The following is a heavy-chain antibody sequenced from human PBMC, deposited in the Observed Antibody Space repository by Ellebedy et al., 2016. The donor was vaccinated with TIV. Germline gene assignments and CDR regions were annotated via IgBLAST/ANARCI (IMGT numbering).Heavy chain of an antibody. CDR3: ARDPVGVGPAFDI. CDR1: GLTFSSHA. J-gene: IGHJ3*02. V-gene: IGHV3-23*01. D-gene: IGHD4-23*01. CDR2: ITESGGNA. Sequence: GESLKISCAASGLTFSSHAMSWVRQAPGKGLEWVSSITESGGNAYYADSVKGRFTISRDNSKNTLYLQLSSLRAEDTAVYYCARDPVGVGPAFDIWGQGTMVTVSS.